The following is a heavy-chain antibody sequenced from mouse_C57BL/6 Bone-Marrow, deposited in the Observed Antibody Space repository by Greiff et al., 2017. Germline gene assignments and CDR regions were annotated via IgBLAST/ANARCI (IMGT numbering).Heavy chain of an antibody. V-gene: IGHV1-50*01. CDR1: GYTFTSYW. Sequence: QVQLQQPGAELVKPGASVKLSCKASGYTFTSYWMQWVKQRPGQGLEWIGEIDPSDSYTNYNQKFKGKATLTVDTSSSTAYMQLSSLTSEDSAVYYCAREGDYYGSSYVGYYFDYWGRGTTLTVSA. CDR2: IDPSDSYT. J-gene: IGHJ2*01. CDR3: AREGDYYGSSYVGYYFDY. D-gene: IGHD1-1*01.